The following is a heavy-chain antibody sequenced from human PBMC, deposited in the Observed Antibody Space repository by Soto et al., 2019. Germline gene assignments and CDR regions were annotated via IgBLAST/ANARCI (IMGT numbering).Heavy chain of an antibody. Sequence: PSETLSLTCPVSGGSISSYYWSWIRQPPGKGLEWIGYIYYSGSTNYNPSLKSRVTISVDTSKNQFSLKLSSVTAADTAVYYCAGSKDYGGNENWFDPWGQGTLVTVS. CDR3: AGSKDYGGNENWFDP. CDR1: GGSISSYY. J-gene: IGHJ5*02. V-gene: IGHV4-59*01. D-gene: IGHD4-17*01. CDR2: IYYSGST.